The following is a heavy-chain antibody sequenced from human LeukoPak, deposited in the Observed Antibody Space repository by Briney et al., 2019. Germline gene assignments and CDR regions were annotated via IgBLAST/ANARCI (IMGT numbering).Heavy chain of an antibody. Sequence: ASVKVSCKASGYTFTGYYMHWVRQAPGQGLEWMGRINPNSGGTNYAQKFQGRVTMTRDTSISTAYMELSRLRSDDTAVYYCAREDLSITIFGVVPEADYWGQGTLVTVSS. J-gene: IGHJ4*02. CDR2: INPNSGGT. CDR3: AREDLSITIFGVVPEADY. CDR1: GYTFTGYY. V-gene: IGHV1-2*06. D-gene: IGHD3-3*01.